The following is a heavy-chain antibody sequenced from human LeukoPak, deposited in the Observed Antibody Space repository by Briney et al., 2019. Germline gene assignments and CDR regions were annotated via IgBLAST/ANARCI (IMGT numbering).Heavy chain of an antibody. CDR3: ARDCSSSAFDI. CDR2: IGSSSRYI. J-gene: IGHJ3*02. V-gene: IGHV3-21*01. CDR1: GFTFNIYT. D-gene: IGHD2-15*01. Sequence: PGGSLRLSCAASGFTFNIYTMTWVRQAPGKGLERVSSIGSSSRYIYYADSVKGRFTISRDNDKNSVYLQMNSLRAEDTAVYYCARDCSSSAFDIWGQGTMVTVSS.